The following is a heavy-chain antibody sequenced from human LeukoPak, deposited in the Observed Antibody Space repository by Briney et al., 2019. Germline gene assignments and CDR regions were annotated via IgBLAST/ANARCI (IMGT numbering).Heavy chain of an antibody. CDR1: GYTFTSYA. V-gene: IGHV7-4-1*02. Sequence: ASVMVSCKASGYTFTSYAMNWVRQAPGQGLEWMGWINTNTGNPTYAQGFTGRFVFSLDTSVSTAYLQISSLKAEDTAVYYCARTHSSRYYYYGMDVWGQGTTVTVSS. CDR2: INTNTGNP. CDR3: ARTHSSRYYYYGMDV. J-gene: IGHJ6*02. D-gene: IGHD6-13*01.